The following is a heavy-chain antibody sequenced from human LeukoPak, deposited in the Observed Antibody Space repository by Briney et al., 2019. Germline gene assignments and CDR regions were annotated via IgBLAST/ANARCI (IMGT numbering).Heavy chain of an antibody. CDR2: INHSGST. V-gene: IGHV4-34*01. CDR3: ARVRVLSSSWYDRYNWFDP. CDR1: GGSLSGYY. Sequence: SETLSLTCAVYGGSLSGYYWSWIRQPPGKGLEWIGEINHSGSTNYNPSLKSRVTISVGTSKNQFSLKLSSVTAADTAVYYCARVRVLSSSWYDRYNWFDPWGQGTLVTVSS. D-gene: IGHD6-13*01. J-gene: IGHJ5*02.